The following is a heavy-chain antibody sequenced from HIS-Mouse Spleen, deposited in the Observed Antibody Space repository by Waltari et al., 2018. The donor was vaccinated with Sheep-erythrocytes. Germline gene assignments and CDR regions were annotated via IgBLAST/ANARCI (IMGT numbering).Heavy chain of an antibody. D-gene: IGHD6-13*01. Sequence: QVQLVESGGGVVQPGRSLRLSCAASGFTFSSYGMHWVRQAPGKGLEWVAVISYDGSNKYYADSKGVALHRPDVYLLPPAREQLNLRESATITCLVTGFSPADV. CDR2: ISYDGSNK. CDR3: GFSPADV. J-gene: IGHJ6*01. V-gene: IGHV3-30*03. CDR1: GFTFSSYG.